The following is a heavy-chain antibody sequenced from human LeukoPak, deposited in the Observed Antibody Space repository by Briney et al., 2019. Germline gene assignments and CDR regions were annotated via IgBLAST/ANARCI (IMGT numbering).Heavy chain of an antibody. J-gene: IGHJ4*02. Sequence: GRSLGLSCAASGFTFSSSAMHWVRQAPDKGLEWVAVISHDGSNKYYADSVKGRFTISRDNSKNTLYLQMNSLRADDTAVYYCARDRDSSGWYEGFDYWGQGTLVTVSS. CDR1: GFTFSSSA. CDR2: ISHDGSNK. D-gene: IGHD6-19*01. CDR3: ARDRDSSGWYEGFDY. V-gene: IGHV3-30-3*01.